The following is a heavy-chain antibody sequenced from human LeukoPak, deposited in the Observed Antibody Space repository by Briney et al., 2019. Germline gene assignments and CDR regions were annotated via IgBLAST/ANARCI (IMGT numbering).Heavy chain of an antibody. Sequence: SETLSLTCTVSGGSISSYYWSWIRQPPGKGLEWIGYIYYSGSTNYNPSLKSRVTISVDTSKNQFSLKLSSVTAADTAVYYCARRGLNNWFDPWGQGTLVTVSS. CDR1: GGSISSYY. D-gene: IGHD3-16*01. J-gene: IGHJ5*02. CDR3: ARRGLNNWFDP. V-gene: IGHV4-59*08. CDR2: IYYSGST.